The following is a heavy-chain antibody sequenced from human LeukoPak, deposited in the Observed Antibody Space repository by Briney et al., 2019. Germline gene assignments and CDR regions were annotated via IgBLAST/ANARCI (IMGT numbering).Heavy chain of an antibody. D-gene: IGHD1-26*01. J-gene: IGHJ4*02. CDR1: GAFITNSHW. Sequence: PSGTLSLTCAVSGAFITNSHWWSWARQPPGKGLEWIGEIYHSGTTNYNPSLKSRVTMSVDKSKNQFSLKLSSVTAADSALYYCARILVGATTDYWGQGTLVTVSS. V-gene: IGHV4-4*02. CDR3: ARILVGATTDY. CDR2: IYHSGTT.